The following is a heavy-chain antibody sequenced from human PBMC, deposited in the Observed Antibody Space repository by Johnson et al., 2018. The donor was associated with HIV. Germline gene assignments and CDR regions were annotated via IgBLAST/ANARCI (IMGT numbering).Heavy chain of an antibody. CDR1: GFTFSNFG. J-gene: IGHJ3*01. CDR3: AKDRDIDASRAYAAFDF. CDR2: IRYDENNA. Sequence: VQLVESGGGVVQPGGSLRLSCAASGFTFSNFGLHWVRQAPGKGLEWVAFIRYDENNAYYADSVKGRFTIYRDNSKNTLYLQMNSLGADDTAMYNCAKDRDIDASRAYAAFDFWGQGTMVTVSS. D-gene: IGHD2-2*01. V-gene: IGHV3-30*02.